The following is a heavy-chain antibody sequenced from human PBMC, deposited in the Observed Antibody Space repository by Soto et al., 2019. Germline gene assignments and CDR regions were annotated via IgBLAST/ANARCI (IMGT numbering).Heavy chain of an antibody. CDR2: IIPIFGTA. CDR3: VYYDSSGYYGNPDY. D-gene: IGHD3-22*01. J-gene: IGHJ4*02. CDR1: GGTFSSYA. Sequence: QVQLVQSGAEVKKPGSSVKVSCKASGGTFSSYAISWVRQAPGQGLAWMGGIIPIFGTANYAQKFQGRVTITADESTSTAYMELSSLRSEDTAVYYCVYYDSSGYYGNPDYWGQGTLVTVSS. V-gene: IGHV1-69*01.